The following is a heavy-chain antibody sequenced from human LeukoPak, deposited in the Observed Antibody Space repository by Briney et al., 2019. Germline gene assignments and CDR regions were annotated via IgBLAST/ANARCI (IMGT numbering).Heavy chain of an antibody. D-gene: IGHD3-9*01. CDR3: VRGDRNYDILTGYSKSWFDP. CDR1: GYTFTNYD. V-gene: IGHV1-8*03. Sequence: GASVKVSCKASGYTFTNYDINWVRQATGQGLEWVGWVNPYSGNTGYAQKFQGRVTITRNTAISTAYMELSSLTSEDTAVYYCVRGDRNYDILTGYSKSWFDPWGQGTLVTVS. J-gene: IGHJ5*02. CDR2: VNPYSGNT.